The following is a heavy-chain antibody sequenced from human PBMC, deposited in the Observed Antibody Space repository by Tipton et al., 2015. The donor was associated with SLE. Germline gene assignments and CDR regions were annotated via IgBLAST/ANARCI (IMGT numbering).Heavy chain of an antibody. V-gene: IGHV4-59*04. CDR1: GASTTSHY. Sequence: LRLSCTVSGASTTSHYWSWVRQPPGRGLEWVASIYKSGSTYYNESLKSRVTMSIDTSNNHFSLTLNPVTAADTAIYYCARAWGGAAGHLDFWGQGALVTVSS. CDR2: IYKSGST. D-gene: IGHD6-13*01. CDR3: ARAWGGAAGHLDF. J-gene: IGHJ4*02.